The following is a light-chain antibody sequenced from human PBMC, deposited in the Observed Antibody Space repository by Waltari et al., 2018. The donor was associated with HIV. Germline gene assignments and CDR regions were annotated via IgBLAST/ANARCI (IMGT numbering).Light chain of an antibody. CDR3: CSYAGSSTYV. J-gene: IGLJ1*01. V-gene: IGLV2-23*02. CDR1: SSDVGGYNY. CDR2: DVS. Sequence: QSALTQPASVSGSPGQSITISCTGTSSDVGGYNYVSWSQQHPGKSPNLMLYDVSKRPSGVANRFSGSKSGNTASLTISGLQAEDEADYYCCSYAGSSTYVFGTGTKVTVL.